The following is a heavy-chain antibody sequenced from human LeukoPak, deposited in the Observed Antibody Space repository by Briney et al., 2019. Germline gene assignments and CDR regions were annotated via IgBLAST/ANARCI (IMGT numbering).Heavy chain of an antibody. D-gene: IGHD6-13*01. Sequence: SETLSLTCAVYGGSFSGYYWSWIRQPPGKGLEWIGEINHSGSTNYNPSLKSRVTISVDTSKNQFSLKLSSVTAADTAVYYCARFSTLVAAAGTLFDYWGQGTLVTVSS. CDR2: INHSGST. J-gene: IGHJ4*02. V-gene: IGHV4-34*01. CDR1: GGSFSGYY. CDR3: ARFSTLVAAAGTLFDY.